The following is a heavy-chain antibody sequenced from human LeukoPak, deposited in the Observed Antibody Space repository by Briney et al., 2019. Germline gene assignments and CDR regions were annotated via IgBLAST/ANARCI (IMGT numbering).Heavy chain of an antibody. CDR1: GFSFDDYA. CDR3: AKGRNYAYYYMDV. J-gene: IGHJ6*03. Sequence: PGGSLRLSCAASGFSFDDYAMHWVRQAPGKGLEWVSGISWNSGSIGYADSVKGRFTISRDNAKKSLYLQMNSLRAEDTALYYCAKGRNYAYYYMDVWGKGTTVTVSS. CDR2: ISWNSGSI. V-gene: IGHV3-9*01.